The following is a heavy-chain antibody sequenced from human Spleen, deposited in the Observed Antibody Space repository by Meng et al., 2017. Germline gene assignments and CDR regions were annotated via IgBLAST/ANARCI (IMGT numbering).Heavy chain of an antibody. V-gene: IGHV1-3*01. CDR3: ARETYCGGECYPLDY. CDR1: GYHFASYI. D-gene: IGHD2-21*01. J-gene: IGHJ4*02. CDR2: INAGNGDT. Sequence: QVPLVQSGAEVRKPGAALRVPCKASGYHFASYIIHWVRQAHGQRLEWMGSINAGNGDTKYLQNFQGRLTITRDRSASTVYMELTSLGSEDTAVYFCARETYCGGECYPLDYWGQGSLVTVSS.